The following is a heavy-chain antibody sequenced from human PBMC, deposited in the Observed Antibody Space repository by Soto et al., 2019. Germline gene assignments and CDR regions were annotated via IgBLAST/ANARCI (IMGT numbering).Heavy chain of an antibody. CDR2: MYHSGST. D-gene: IGHD4-17*01. J-gene: IGHJ4*02. V-gene: IGHV4-30-2*01. CDR3: VVVVTTVTTYDY. CDR1: GGSLISGTYS. Sequence: LQLQESGSGLVKTSQTLSLTCAVSGGSLISGTYSWTWIRQPPGKGLEWIGYMYHSGSTYYNPSLTSRVSIAADRSKNQFSLKLSSVTAADTAVYYCVVVVTTVTTYDYWGQGALVTVSS.